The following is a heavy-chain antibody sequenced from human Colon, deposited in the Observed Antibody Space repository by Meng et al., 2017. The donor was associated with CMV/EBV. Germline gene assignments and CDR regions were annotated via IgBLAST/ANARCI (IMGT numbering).Heavy chain of an antibody. CDR2: IYYNGNT. CDR3: ASITTFYTRFDY. Sequence: GGTISSSTYNWGWIRHPPGKGLEWIGSIYYNGNTYYSPSLPSLKSRVTISLDTSKSQFALKVTSVTAADTAMYYCASITTFYTRFDYWGQGSLVTVSS. CDR1: GGTISSSTYN. J-gene: IGHJ4*02. D-gene: IGHD1-20*01. V-gene: IGHV4-39*06.